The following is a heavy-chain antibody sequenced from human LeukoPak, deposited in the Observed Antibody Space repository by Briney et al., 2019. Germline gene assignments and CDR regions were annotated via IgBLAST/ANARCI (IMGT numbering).Heavy chain of an antibody. Sequence: SVKVSCKASGGTFSSYAISWVRQAPGQGLEWMGGIIPIFGTANYAQKFQGRVTITADESTSTAYMELSSLRSEDTAVYYCAKESLRVVPSATFDYWGQGTLVTVSS. D-gene: IGHD2-2*01. CDR3: AKESLRVVPSATFDY. CDR2: IIPIFGTA. V-gene: IGHV1-69*13. J-gene: IGHJ4*02. CDR1: GGTFSSYA.